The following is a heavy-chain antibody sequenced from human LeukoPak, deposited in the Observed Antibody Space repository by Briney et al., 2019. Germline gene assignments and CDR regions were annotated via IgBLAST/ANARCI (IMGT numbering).Heavy chain of an antibody. CDR1: GGSITNYY. J-gene: IGHJ4*02. D-gene: IGHD2-15*01. CDR3: ARDHCSGGSCYFPLDY. CDR2: IYISGST. V-gene: IGHV4-4*07. Sequence: PSETLSLTCTVSGGSITNYYWSWIRQPAGKGLEWIGRIYISGSTNYNPSLKSRVTMSVDTSKNQFSLKLSSVTAADTAVYYCARDHCSGGSCYFPLDYWGQGTLVTVSS.